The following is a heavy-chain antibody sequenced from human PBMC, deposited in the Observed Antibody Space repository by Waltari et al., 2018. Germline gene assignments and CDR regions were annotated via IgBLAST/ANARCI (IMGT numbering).Heavy chain of an antibody. V-gene: IGHV4-61*09. CDR3: AREVVAVDFDY. D-gene: IGHD2-2*01. CDR2: LYTSGST. J-gene: IGHJ4*02. Sequence: QVQLQESGPGLVKPSQTLSLTCTVSGGSISSGSYYWSWIRQPAGKGLEWIGYLYTSGSTNYNPSLKSRVTISVDTSKNQFSLKLSSVTAADTAVYYCAREVVAVDFDYWGQGTLVTVSS. CDR1: GGSISSGSYY.